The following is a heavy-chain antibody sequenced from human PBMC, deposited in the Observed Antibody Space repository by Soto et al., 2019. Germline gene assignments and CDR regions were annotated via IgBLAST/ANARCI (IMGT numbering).Heavy chain of an antibody. V-gene: IGHV1-8*01. CDR1: GYTFTSYE. CDR2: MNPNSGNT. CDR3: ALLYGPGIYFMDV. J-gene: IGHJ6*03. Sequence: QVQLVQSGAEVKKPGASVKVSCRASGYTFTSYEITWVRQATGQGLEWMGWMNPNSGNTGSIQKFQGRVTMNRNNSISTDYMELSSLRSEDTAVYYCALLYGPGIYFMDVWGKGTTVTVSS. D-gene: IGHD4-17*01.